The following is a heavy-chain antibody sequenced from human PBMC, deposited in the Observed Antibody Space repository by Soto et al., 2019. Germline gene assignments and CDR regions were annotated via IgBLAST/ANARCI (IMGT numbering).Heavy chain of an antibody. D-gene: IGHD2-8*01. Sequence: SETLSLTCAVYGGSFSGYYWSWIRQPPGKGLEWIGEINHSGSTSYNPSLKSRVTISVDTSKNQFSLKLSSVTAADTAVYYCARGRGYCTNGVCYSYYYYGMDVWGQGTTVTVSS. CDR3: ARGRGYCTNGVCYSYYYYGMDV. J-gene: IGHJ6*02. V-gene: IGHV4-34*01. CDR1: GGSFSGYY. CDR2: INHSGST.